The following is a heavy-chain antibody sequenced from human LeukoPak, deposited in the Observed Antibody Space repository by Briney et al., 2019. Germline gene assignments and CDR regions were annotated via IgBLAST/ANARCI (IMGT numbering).Heavy chain of an antibody. D-gene: IGHD3-16*02. V-gene: IGHV4-59*08. Sequence: PDTLSLTCTVSGGSVSTYYWSWIRQLPGKGLEWIGYIYNGGSANYNPSLKSRVAISLDTSKNQFSLKLTSVTATDTAVYYCARHVRYSYVFFDYWGQGTLVTVSS. CDR1: GGSVSTYY. J-gene: IGHJ4*02. CDR3: ARHVRYSYVFFDY. CDR2: IYNGGSA.